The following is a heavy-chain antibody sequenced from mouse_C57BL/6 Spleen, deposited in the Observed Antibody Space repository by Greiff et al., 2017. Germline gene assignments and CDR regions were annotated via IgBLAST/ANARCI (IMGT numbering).Heavy chain of an antibody. J-gene: IGHJ1*03. CDR2: IDPSDSYT. CDR1: GYTFTSYW. Sequence: QVQLQQPGAELVMPGASVKLSCKASGYTFTSYWMHWVKQRPGQGLEWIGEIDPSDSYTNYNQKFKGKSTLTVDKSSSTAYMQLSSLPSEDSAVYYCARGRDVWGTGTTVTVSS. V-gene: IGHV1-69*01. CDR3: ARGRDV.